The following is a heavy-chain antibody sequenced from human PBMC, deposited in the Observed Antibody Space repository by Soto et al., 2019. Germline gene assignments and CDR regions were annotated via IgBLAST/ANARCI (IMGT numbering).Heavy chain of an antibody. D-gene: IGHD2-21*02. Sequence: EVQLLESGGGLVQPGGSLRLSCAASGFTFSNYAMSWVRQAPGKGLEWVSSISGSGSTKYYPDPVKGRFTISRDNSKNTLYLQMNSLRTEYTAVYYCAKKGLINGHGDDFYYDLDVWGQGTTVTVSS. V-gene: IGHV3-23*01. CDR2: ISGSGSTK. CDR3: AKKGLINGHGDDFYYDLDV. J-gene: IGHJ6*02. CDR1: GFTFSNYA.